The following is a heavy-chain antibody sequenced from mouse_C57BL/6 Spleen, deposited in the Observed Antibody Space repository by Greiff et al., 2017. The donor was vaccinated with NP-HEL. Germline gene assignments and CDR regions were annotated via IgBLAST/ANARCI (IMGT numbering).Heavy chain of an antibody. V-gene: IGHV1-52*01. CDR2: IDPSDSET. CDR1: GYTFTSYW. J-gene: IGHJ1*03. CDR3: ARTPLYYYGSRWYFDV. Sequence: QVQLQQPGAELVRPGSSVKLSCKASGYTFTSYWMHWVKQRPIQGLEWIGNIDPSDSETHYNQKFKDKATLTVDKSSSTAYMQLSSLTSEGSAVYYCARTPLYYYGSRWYFDVWGTGTTVTVSS. D-gene: IGHD1-1*01.